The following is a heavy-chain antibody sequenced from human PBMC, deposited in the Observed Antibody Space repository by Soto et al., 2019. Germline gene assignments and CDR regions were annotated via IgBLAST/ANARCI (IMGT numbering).Heavy chain of an antibody. V-gene: IGHV4-59*01. J-gene: IGHJ4*02. D-gene: IGHD3-10*01. Sequence: SETLSLTCTVSGGSISSYYWSWIRQPPGKGLEWIGYIYYSGSTNYNPSLKSRVTISVDTSKNQFSLKLSSVTAADTAVYYCARVDTMVRGVIKSYYFVYWGQGTLVTVSS. CDR1: GGSISSYY. CDR3: ARVDTMVRGVIKSYYFVY. CDR2: IYYSGST.